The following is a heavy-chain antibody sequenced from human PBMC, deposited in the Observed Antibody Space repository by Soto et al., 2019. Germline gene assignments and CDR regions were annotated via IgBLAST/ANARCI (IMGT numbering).Heavy chain of an antibody. J-gene: IGHJ6*02. V-gene: IGHV1-69*02. Sequence: QVKLVQSGAEVKKPGSSVKVSGKASGGTFSSYTISWVRQAPGQGLEWMGRIIPILGIANYAQKFQGRVTITADKSTSTAYMELSSLRSEDTAVYYCASLMSSGYYYGMDVWGQGTTVTVSS. CDR2: IIPILGIA. CDR1: GGTFSSYT. CDR3: ASLMSSGYYYGMDV. D-gene: IGHD3-10*01.